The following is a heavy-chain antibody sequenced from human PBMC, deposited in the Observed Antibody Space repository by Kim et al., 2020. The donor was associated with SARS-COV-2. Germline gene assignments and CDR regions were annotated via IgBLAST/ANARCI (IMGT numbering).Heavy chain of an antibody. CDR2: INGGGGIT. V-gene: IGHV3-23*01. D-gene: IGHD6-13*01. J-gene: IGHJ4*02. Sequence: GGSLRLSCAGSGFTFSSHAMSWVRQAPGKGLEWVSLINGGGGITYYADSVKGRFTISRDNSKNTLYLQMNSLRADDTAVYYCATPGDTITWYNVWGQGSLVTVSS. CDR3: ATPGDTITWYNV. CDR1: GFTFSSHA.